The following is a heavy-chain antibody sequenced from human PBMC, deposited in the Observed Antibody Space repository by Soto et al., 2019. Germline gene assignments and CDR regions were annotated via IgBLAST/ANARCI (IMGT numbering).Heavy chain of an antibody. CDR1: GFTFSSYS. CDR3: ARELAGGGYDYFDY. D-gene: IGHD5-12*01. CDR2: ISSSSSYI. Sequence: EVQLVESGGGLVKPGGSLRLSCAASGFTFSSYSMNWVRQAPGKGLEWVSSISSSSSYIYYADSVKGRFTISRDNAKNSLYLQMNSLRAEDTAVYYCARELAGGGYDYFDYWGQGTLVTVSS. J-gene: IGHJ4*02. V-gene: IGHV3-21*01.